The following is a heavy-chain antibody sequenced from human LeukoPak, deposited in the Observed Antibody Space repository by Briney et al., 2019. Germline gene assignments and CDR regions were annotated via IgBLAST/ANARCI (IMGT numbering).Heavy chain of an antibody. Sequence: SETLSLTCTVSGGSISSSSHYWGWIRQPPGTGLEWIGNIYYSGSTYYNPSLKSRVTISVDTSKNQFSLTLTSLTAADTAVYYCAREAIAGDSSGYYFDYWGQGTLVTVSS. V-gene: IGHV4-39*02. CDR3: AREAIAGDSSGYYFDY. CDR1: GGSISSSSHY. D-gene: IGHD3-22*01. J-gene: IGHJ4*02. CDR2: IYYSGST.